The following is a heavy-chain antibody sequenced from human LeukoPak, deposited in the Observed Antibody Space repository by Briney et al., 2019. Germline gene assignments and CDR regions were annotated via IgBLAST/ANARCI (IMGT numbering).Heavy chain of an antibody. V-gene: IGHV3-23*01. J-gene: IGHJ4*02. D-gene: IGHD6-19*01. Sequence: GGSLRLSCAASGFTFSSYAMSWVRQAPGKGLEWVSGLSGIGGNTIYADSVKGRFTISRDNSKNTMLLQMNSLRAEDTAVYYCAKELSGGWPFDYWGQGALVTVSS. CDR3: AKELSGGWPFDY. CDR2: LSGIGGNT. CDR1: GFTFSSYA.